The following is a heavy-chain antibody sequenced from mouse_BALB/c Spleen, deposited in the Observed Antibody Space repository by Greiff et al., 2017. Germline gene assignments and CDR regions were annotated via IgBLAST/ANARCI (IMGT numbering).Heavy chain of an antibody. CDR1: GYTFTNYW. CDR3: ARTTTAHYFDY. J-gene: IGHJ2*01. CDR2: IYPGGGYT. D-gene: IGHD1-2*01. V-gene: IGHV1-63*02. Sequence: QVQLQQSGAELVRPGTSVKISCKASGYTFTNYWLGWVKQRPGHGLEWIGDIYPGGGYTNYNEKFKGKATLTADTSSSTAYMQLSSLTSEDSAVYCCARTTTAHYFDYWGQGTTLTVSS.